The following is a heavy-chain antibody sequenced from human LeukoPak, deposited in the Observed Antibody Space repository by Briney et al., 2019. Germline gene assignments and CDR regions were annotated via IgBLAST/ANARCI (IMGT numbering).Heavy chain of an antibody. J-gene: IGHJ4*02. CDR2: ISTGSSAI. CDR1: GFAFSKYS. D-gene: IGHD6-13*01. V-gene: IGHV3-48*02. CDR3: ARYSSAGRFPFDY. Sequence: GGSLRLSCAASGFAFSKYSMNWVRQAPGRGLQWVSYISTGSSAIYYADSVKGRFTISRDNAKNSLSLQMTSLRDEDTAVYYCARYSSAGRFPFDYWGQGTLVTVSS.